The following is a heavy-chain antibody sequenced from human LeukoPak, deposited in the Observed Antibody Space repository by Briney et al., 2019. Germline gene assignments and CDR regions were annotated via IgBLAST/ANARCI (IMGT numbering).Heavy chain of an antibody. V-gene: IGHV1-2*02. CDR2: INPNSGAT. J-gene: IGHJ6*03. CDR3: ARVDHDYKFYEYDYYYMDV. Sequence: ASVKVSCKASGYTFTAYYVHWARQAPGQGLEWMGWINPNSGATNYAQKFQGRVTLTRDTSISTSYLELSSLGSDDTAVYYCARVDHDYKFYEYDYYYMDVWGKGTTVTVS. D-gene: IGHD4-11*01. CDR1: GYTFTAYY.